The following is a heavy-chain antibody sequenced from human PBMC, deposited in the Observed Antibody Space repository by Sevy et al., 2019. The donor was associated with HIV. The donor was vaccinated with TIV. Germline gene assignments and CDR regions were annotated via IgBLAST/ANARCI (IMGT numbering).Heavy chain of an antibody. Sequence: ASVKVSCKASGYTFTDYYMHWVRQAPGHGLEWMGWINPNSGDTNYSQKFQGRVTMTRDTSIITAYMELSSLRSDDTAVYYCARELMSAAGTIQGNYWGQGTLVTVSS. J-gene: IGHJ4*02. CDR2: INPNSGDT. CDR1: GYTFTDYY. CDR3: ARELMSAAGTIQGNY. D-gene: IGHD6-13*01. V-gene: IGHV1-2*02.